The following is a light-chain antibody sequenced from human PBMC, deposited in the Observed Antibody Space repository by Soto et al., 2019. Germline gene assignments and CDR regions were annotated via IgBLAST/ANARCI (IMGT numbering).Light chain of an antibody. V-gene: IGLV1-44*01. J-gene: IGLJ2*01. Sequence: QSVLTQPPSVSAAPGQKVTISCSGSSSNIGSNTVNWYQQLPGTAPKLLIYSNNQRPSGVPDRFSGSKSGTSASLAISGLQSEDEADYYCAAWDDSLNGLVVFGGGTKVT. CDR3: AAWDDSLNGLVV. CDR2: SNN. CDR1: SSNIGSNT.